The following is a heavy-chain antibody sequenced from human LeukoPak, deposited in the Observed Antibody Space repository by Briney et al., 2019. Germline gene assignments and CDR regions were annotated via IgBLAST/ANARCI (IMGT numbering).Heavy chain of an antibody. CDR2: INHSGST. Sequence: SETLSLTCAVYGGSFSGYYWSWIRQSPGKGLEWIGEINHSGSTNYNPSLKSRVTISVDTSKNQFSLKLSSVTAADTAVYYCARLRGYSGYDFDYWGQGTLATVSS. D-gene: IGHD5-12*01. V-gene: IGHV4-34*01. CDR3: ARLRGYSGYDFDY. J-gene: IGHJ4*02. CDR1: GGSFSGYY.